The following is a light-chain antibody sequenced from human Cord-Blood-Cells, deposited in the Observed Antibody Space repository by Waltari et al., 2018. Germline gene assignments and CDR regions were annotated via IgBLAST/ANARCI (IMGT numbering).Light chain of an antibody. CDR1: SSDDGGYNY. CDR2: EVS. CDR3: SSYAGSNNFV. V-gene: IGLV2-8*01. Sequence: SALTQPPSASGSPGQSVTISCTGTSSDDGGYNYVSWYQQHPGKAPKLMLYEVSKRPSGVPDRFSGSNAGNTASLTVSGLQAEDEADYYCSSYAGSNNFVFGTGTKVTVL. J-gene: IGLJ1*01.